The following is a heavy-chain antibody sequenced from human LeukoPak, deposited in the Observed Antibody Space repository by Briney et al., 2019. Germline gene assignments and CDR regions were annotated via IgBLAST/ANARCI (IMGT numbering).Heavy chain of an antibody. CDR3: ARDRYGSGSFDY. D-gene: IGHD3-10*01. CDR1: GGSISSYY. Sequence: PSETLSLTCTVSGGSISSYYWSWIRQPPGKGLEWIGYIYYSGSTNYNPSLKSRVTISVDTSKNQFSLKLSPVTAADTAVYYCARDRYGSGSFDYWGQGTLVTVSS. J-gene: IGHJ4*02. V-gene: IGHV4-59*01. CDR2: IYYSGST.